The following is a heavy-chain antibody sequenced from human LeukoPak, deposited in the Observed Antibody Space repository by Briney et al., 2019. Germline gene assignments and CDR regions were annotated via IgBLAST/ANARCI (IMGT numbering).Heavy chain of an antibody. CDR2: LSRSGAST. CDR3: AKLDMPRGVFQDSNFDN. Sequence: PGESLGLSCAASGFAFNNYAMSWVRQAPGKGLEWVSSLSRSGASTYYADSVKGRFTISRDSSKNVVDLQMNSLRAEDTAVYYCAKLDMPRGVFQDSNFDNWGQGTLVTVSA. D-gene: IGHD3-10*01. V-gene: IGHV3-23*01. J-gene: IGHJ4*02. CDR1: GFAFNNYA.